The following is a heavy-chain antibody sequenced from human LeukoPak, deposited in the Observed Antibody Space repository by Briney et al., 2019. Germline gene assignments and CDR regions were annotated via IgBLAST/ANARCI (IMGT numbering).Heavy chain of an antibody. CDR1: GFTFSSYW. Sequence: GGSLRLSCAASGFTFSSYWMSWVRQGPGKGLEWVAHIKQDGSEKYYVDSVKGRFTISRDNAKNSLYLQMNSLRAEDTAVYYCGRAGYGDVYLDYWGQGTLVTVSS. V-gene: IGHV3-7*01. CDR2: IKQDGSEK. CDR3: GRAGYGDVYLDY. J-gene: IGHJ4*02. D-gene: IGHD3-16*01.